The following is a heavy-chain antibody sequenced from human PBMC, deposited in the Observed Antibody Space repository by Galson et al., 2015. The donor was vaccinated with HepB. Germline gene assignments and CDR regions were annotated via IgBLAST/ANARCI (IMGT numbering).Heavy chain of an antibody. CDR3: AIPSPAGAELTGYYYYGMDV. CDR1: GYTFTSYY. Sequence: SVKVSCKAPGYTFTSYYMHWVRQAPGQGLEWMGIINPSGGSTSYAQKFQGRVTMTRDTSTSTVYMELSSLRSEDTAVYYCAIPSPAGAELTGYYYYGMDVWGQGTTVTVSS. V-gene: IGHV1-46*01. J-gene: IGHJ6*02. CDR2: INPSGGST. D-gene: IGHD7-27*01.